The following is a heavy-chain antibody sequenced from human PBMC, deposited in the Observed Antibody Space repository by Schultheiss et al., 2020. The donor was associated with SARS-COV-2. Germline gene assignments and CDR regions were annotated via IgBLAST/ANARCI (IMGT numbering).Heavy chain of an antibody. J-gene: IGHJ5*02. Sequence: SETLSLTCAVFGGSFSGYYWSWIRQPPGKGLEWIGEINQSGSTNNNPSLKSRVTISVDTSKNQFSLRLSSVTAADTAVYYCGVVTTYNWFDPWGQGTLVTVSS. V-gene: IGHV4-34*01. CDR1: GGSFSGYY. CDR2: INQSGST. D-gene: IGHD4-17*01. CDR3: GVVTTYNWFDP.